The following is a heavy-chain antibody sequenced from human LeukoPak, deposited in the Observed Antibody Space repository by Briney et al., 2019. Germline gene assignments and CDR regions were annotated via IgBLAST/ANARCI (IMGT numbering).Heavy chain of an antibody. Sequence: SETLSLTCTVSGGSISSSSYYWGWIRQPPGKGLEWIGSIYYSGSTYYNPSLKSRVTISVDTSKNQFSLKLSSVTAADTAVYYCARETPPVRFLEWLLYPNYFDYWGQGTLVTVSS. J-gene: IGHJ4*02. CDR2: IYYSGST. CDR3: ARETPPVRFLEWLLYPNYFDY. D-gene: IGHD3-3*01. V-gene: IGHV4-39*07. CDR1: GGSISSSSYY.